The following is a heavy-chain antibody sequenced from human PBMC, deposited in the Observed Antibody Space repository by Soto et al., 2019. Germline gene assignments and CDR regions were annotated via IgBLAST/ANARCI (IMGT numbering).Heavy chain of an antibody. CDR3: EKGLGWLQLRC. D-gene: IGHD1-1*01. Sequence: QVQLVESGGGVVQPGRSLRLSCAASGFTFSSYGMHWVRQAPGKGLEWVAVISYDGSNKYYADSVKGRFTTSRDNSKNTLYLQMNSRRAEDTAVYYCEKGLGWLQLRCWGQGTLVTVSS. V-gene: IGHV3-30*18. J-gene: IGHJ4*02. CDR1: GFTFSSYG. CDR2: ISYDGSNK.